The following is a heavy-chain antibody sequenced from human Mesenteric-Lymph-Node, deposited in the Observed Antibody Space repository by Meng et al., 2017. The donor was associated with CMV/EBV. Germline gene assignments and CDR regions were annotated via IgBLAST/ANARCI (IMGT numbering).Heavy chain of an antibody. V-gene: IGHV3-15*01. CDR1: GFTFSKAW. J-gene: IGHJ4*02. CDR3: AKGHSIGYNYLDS. D-gene: IGHD6-19*01. Sequence: GGSLRLSCAASGFTFSKAWMTWVRQAPGKGLEWVGRIKNKTEGATTDYAAPVKGRFTISRDDSKNTLYLQMNSLRAEDTAVYYCAKGHSIGYNYLDSWGQGTLVTVSS. CDR2: IKNKTEGATT.